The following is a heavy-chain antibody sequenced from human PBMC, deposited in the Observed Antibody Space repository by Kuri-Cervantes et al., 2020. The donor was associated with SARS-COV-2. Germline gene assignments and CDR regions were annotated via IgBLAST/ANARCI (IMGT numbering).Heavy chain of an antibody. CDR1: GGSFSGFY. CDR3: ARASTTIYGVLIALFSSNAFGI. CDR2: INHSGSA. Sequence: SETLSLTCAVYGGSFSGFYWSWIRQAPGKGLEWIGEINHSGSANYSPSLKSRVTISVDTSKNQFSLRLSSVIAADTGVYYCARASTTIYGVLIALFSSNAFGIWGQGTMVTVSS. D-gene: IGHD3-3*01. J-gene: IGHJ3*02. V-gene: IGHV4-34*01.